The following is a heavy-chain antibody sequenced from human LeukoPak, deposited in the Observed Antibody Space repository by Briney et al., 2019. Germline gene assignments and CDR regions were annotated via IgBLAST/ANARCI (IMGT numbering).Heavy chain of an antibody. CDR1: GGSFSGYY. J-gene: IGHJ4*02. CDR2: INHSGST. CDR3: ARARGRIAVAGTIDY. V-gene: IGHV4-34*01. Sequence: PSETLSLTCAVYGGSFSGYYWSWIRQPPGKGLEWIGEINHSGSTNYNPSLKSRVTISVDTSKNQFSLKLSSVTAADTAVYYCARARGRIAVAGTIDYWGQGTLVTVPS. D-gene: IGHD6-19*01.